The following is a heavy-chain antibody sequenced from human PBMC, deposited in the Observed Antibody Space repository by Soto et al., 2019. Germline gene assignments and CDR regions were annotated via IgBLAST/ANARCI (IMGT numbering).Heavy chain of an antibody. D-gene: IGHD4-4*01. CDR1: GFTFSSYS. CDR2: ISSSSSTI. V-gene: IGHV3-48*01. CDR3: ARVSPLYYSLTDWFDP. J-gene: IGHJ5*02. Sequence: EVQLVESGGGLEQPGGSLRLSCAASGFTFSSYSMNWVRQAPGKGLEWVSYISSSSSTIYYADSVKGRFTISRDNAKNSLYLQMNSLRAEDTAVYYCARVSPLYYSLTDWFDPWGQGTLVTVSS.